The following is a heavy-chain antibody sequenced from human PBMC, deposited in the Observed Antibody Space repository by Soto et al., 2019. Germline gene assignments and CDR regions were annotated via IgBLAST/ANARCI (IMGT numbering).Heavy chain of an antibody. CDR3: ARGLAYCGGDCYFRGSQMNDY. Sequence: GGSLRLSCAASGFTFSSYWMHWVRQAPGKGLVWVSRINSDGSSTSYADSVKGRFTISRDNAKNTLYLQMNSLRAEDTAVYYCARGLAYCGGDCYFRGSQMNDYWGQGTLVTVSS. CDR2: INSDGSST. CDR1: GFTFSSYW. J-gene: IGHJ4*02. V-gene: IGHV3-74*01. D-gene: IGHD2-21*02.